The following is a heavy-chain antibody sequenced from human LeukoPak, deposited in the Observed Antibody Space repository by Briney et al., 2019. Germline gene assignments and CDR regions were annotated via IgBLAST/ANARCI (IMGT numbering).Heavy chain of an antibody. V-gene: IGHV3-33*01. CDR2: IAYDGSRA. Sequence: PGGSPRLSCAGSGFTFGGYGMHWFRQTPGKELEWVAVIAYDGSRAFYADSVKGRFTLSRDNSKNTMSVQMDDLRAEDTAVYYCTRYNNDHFDYWGQGTLVTVSS. CDR1: GFTFGGYG. CDR3: TRYNNDHFDY. D-gene: IGHD1-14*01. J-gene: IGHJ4*02.